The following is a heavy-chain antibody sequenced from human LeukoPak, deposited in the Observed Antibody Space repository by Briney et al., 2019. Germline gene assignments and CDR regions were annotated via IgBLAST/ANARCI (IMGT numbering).Heavy chain of an antibody. J-gene: IGHJ4*01. CDR1: GFTFSISG. CDR2: INSDVRST. V-gene: IGHV3-74*01. Sequence: GGSLRLSCAAPGFTFSISGMHWVRQAPGKGLEWVSLINSDVRSTWYADSVKGRFTISRDNAKNTVYLQMDSLRAEDTAVYYCLKDADYWGHGTRVTVSS. CDR3: LKDADY.